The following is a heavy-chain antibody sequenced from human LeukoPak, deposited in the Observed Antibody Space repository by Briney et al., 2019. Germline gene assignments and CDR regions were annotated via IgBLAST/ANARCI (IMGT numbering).Heavy chain of an antibody. Sequence: GGSLRLSCAASGFTFSGYRMNWVRQAPGKGLEWVSYISSSSTIYYADSVKGRFTISRDNAKNSLYLQMNSLRAEDTAVYYCASAPGIAASPADYWGQGTLVTVSS. CDR1: GFTFSGYR. CDR3: ASAPGIAASPADY. J-gene: IGHJ4*02. D-gene: IGHD6-25*01. CDR2: ISSSSTI. V-gene: IGHV3-48*04.